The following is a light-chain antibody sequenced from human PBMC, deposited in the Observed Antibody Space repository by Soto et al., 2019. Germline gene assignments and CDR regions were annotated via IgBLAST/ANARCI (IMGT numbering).Light chain of an antibody. J-gene: IGKJ4*01. CDR1: QGIGTA. V-gene: IGKV3-15*01. CDR2: DAS. Sequence: EIVMTQSPATLSVSPWEGATHSCRASQGIGTALAWYQQKPGQTPRLLIYDASTRATGVPARFSGSGSGTEFILTIISLHSEDFAVHYCQRYSDWPLTFGGGTKVESK. CDR3: QRYSDWPLT.